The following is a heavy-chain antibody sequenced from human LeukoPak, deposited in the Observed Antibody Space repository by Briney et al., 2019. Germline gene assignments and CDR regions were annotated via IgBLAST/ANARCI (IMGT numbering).Heavy chain of an antibody. CDR3: ARRRTYYYDSSESNWFDP. J-gene: IGHJ5*02. CDR1: GGSFSGYY. V-gene: IGHV4-34*01. D-gene: IGHD3-22*01. CDR2: INHSGST. Sequence: SETLSLTCAVYGGSFSGYYWSWIRQPPGKGLEWIGEINHSGSTNYNLSLKSRVTISVDTSKNQFSLKLSSVTAADTAVYYCARRRTYYYDSSESNWFDPWGQGTLVTVSS.